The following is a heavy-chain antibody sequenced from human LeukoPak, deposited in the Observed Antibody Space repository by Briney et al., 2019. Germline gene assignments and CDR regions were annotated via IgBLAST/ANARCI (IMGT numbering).Heavy chain of an antibody. Sequence: PGGSLRLSCAASGFTFSSYGMHWVRQAPGKGLEWVAVIWYDGSNKYYADSVKGRFTISRDNSKNTLYLQVNSLRAEDTAVYYCARDYIAVALEYWGQGTLVTVSS. CDR2: IWYDGSNK. CDR1: GFTFSSYG. J-gene: IGHJ4*02. D-gene: IGHD6-19*01. CDR3: ARDYIAVALEY. V-gene: IGHV3-33*01.